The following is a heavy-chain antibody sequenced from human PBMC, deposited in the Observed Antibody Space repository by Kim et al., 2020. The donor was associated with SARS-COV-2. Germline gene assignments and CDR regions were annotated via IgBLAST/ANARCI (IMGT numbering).Heavy chain of an antibody. D-gene: IGHD3-10*01. Sequence: SETLSLTCAVSGGSISSSNWWSWVRQPPGKGLEWIGEIYHSGSTNYNPSLKSRVTISVDKSKNQFSLKLSSVTAADTAVYYCARGRRYYYGSGSSYRFDPWGQGTLVTVSS. CDR3: ARGRRYYYGSGSSYRFDP. CDR2: IYHSGST. J-gene: IGHJ5*02. V-gene: IGHV4-4*02. CDR1: GGSISSSNW.